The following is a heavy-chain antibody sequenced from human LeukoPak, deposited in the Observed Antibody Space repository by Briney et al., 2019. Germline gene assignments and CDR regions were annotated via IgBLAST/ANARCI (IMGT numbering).Heavy chain of an antibody. Sequence: GGSLRLSCAASGSTFSSCAMSWVRQAPGKGLEWVSAITGSGGSIYYADSVKGRFTISRDNSKNTLYLQMNSLRGEDTAVYYCAKGSTAMAVDYWGQGTLVTVSS. V-gene: IGHV3-23*01. J-gene: IGHJ4*02. CDR1: GSTFSSCA. D-gene: IGHD5-18*01. CDR2: ITGSGGSI. CDR3: AKGSTAMAVDY.